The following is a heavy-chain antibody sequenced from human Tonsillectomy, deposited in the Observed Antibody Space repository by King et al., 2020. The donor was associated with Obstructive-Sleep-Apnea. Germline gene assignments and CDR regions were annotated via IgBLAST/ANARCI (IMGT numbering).Heavy chain of an antibody. V-gene: IGHV2-70*11. CDR2: IDWDDDK. CDR3: ARTYYDFWSCYPNWFDP. Sequence: VTLKESGPALVKPTQTLTLTCTFSGFSLSTSGMCVSWIRQPPGKALEWLARIDWDDDKYYSTSLKTRLTISKDTSKNQVVLTMTNMDPVDTATYYCARTYYDFWSCYPNWFDPWGQGTLVTVSS. CDR1: GFSLSTSGMC. J-gene: IGHJ5*02. D-gene: IGHD3-3*01.